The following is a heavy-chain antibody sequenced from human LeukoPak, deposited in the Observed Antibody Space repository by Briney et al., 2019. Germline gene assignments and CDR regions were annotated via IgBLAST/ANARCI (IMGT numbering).Heavy chain of an antibody. V-gene: IGHV1-2*02. CDR2: INPNSGGT. CDR1: GYTFTGYY. Sequence: ASVKVSCKASGYTFTGYYMHWVRQAPGQGLEWMGWINPNSGGTNYAQKFQGRVTMTRDTSISTAYMELSRLRSDDTAVYYCARDSHYDSSGPGGDDAFDIWGQGQWSPSLQ. D-gene: IGHD3-22*01. CDR3: ARDSHYDSSGPGGDDAFDI. J-gene: IGHJ3*02.